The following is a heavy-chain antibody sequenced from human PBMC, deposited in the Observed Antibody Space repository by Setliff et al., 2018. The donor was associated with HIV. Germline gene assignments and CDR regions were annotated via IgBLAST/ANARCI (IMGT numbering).Heavy chain of an antibody. D-gene: IGHD6-19*01. J-gene: IGHJ5*02. Sequence: SETLSLTCTVSGDSITSGHFYWGWIRQAPGKDLEWLGNILDGRVTFLNPSLRGRVTISVDASKNQVSLNLRSVTAADSAVYHCARPHSGRGGGAYFDPWGQGILVTVSS. CDR1: GDSITSGHFY. CDR3: ARPHSGRGGGAYFDP. V-gene: IGHV4-39*01. CDR2: ILDGRVT.